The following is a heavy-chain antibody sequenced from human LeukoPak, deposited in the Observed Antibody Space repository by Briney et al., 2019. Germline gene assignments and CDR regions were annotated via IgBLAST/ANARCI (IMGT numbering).Heavy chain of an antibody. Sequence: ASVKVSCKASGYTFTGYYMHWVRQAPGQGLEWMGWINPNSGGTNYAQKFQGRVTMTRDTSISTAYMELSRLRSDDTAVYYCARDRDYGDSKAFYYYYGMDVWGQGTTVTVSS. J-gene: IGHJ6*02. D-gene: IGHD4-17*01. V-gene: IGHV1-2*02. CDR3: ARDRDYGDSKAFYYYYGMDV. CDR2: INPNSGGT. CDR1: GYTFTGYY.